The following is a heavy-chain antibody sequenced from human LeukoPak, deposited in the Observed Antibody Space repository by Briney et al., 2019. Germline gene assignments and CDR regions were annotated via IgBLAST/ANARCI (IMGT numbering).Heavy chain of an antibody. J-gene: IGHJ6*03. CDR2: IIPIFGTA. CDR3: ASRYDILTGYYYRHYYYYYMDV. Sequence: SSVKVSCKASGGTFSSYAISWVRQAPGQGLEWMGGIIPIFGTANYAQKFQGRVTITADESTSTAYMERSSLRSEDTAVYYCASRYDILTGYYYRHYYYYYMDVWGKGTTVTVSS. D-gene: IGHD3-9*01. CDR1: GGTFSSYA. V-gene: IGHV1-69*01.